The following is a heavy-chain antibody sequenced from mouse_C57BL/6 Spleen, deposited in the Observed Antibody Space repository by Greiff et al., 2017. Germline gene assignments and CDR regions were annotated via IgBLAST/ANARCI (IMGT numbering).Heavy chain of an antibody. CDR2: IYPGSGST. D-gene: IGHD1-1*01. V-gene: IGHV1-55*01. CDR3: ARYTTVVADWYFYG. Sequence: QVQLQQPGAELVKPGASVKMSCKASGYTFTSYWITWVKQRPGQGLGWIGDIYPGSGSTNYNEKFKSKATLTVDKSSSTAYMQLSSLTSEDSAVYDCARYTTVVADWYFYGWGTGTTVTVAS. CDR1: GYTFTSYW. J-gene: IGHJ1*03.